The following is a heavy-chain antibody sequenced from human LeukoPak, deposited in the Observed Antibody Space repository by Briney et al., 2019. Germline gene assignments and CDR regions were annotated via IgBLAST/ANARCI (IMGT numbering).Heavy chain of an antibody. D-gene: IGHD3-9*01. CDR2: ISGSGGST. V-gene: IGHV3-23*01. Sequence: PGGSLRLSCAAPGFTFSSYAMSWVRQAPGKGLEWVSAISGSGGSTYYADSVKGRFTISRDNSKNTLYVQMNSLRAEDTAVYYCAKNPGYFDWLLFLDVFDIWGQGTMVTVSS. CDR1: GFTFSSYA. J-gene: IGHJ3*02. CDR3: AKNPGYFDWLLFLDVFDI.